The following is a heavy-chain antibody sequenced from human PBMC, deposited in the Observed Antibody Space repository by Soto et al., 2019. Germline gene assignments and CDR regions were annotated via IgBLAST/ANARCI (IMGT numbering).Heavy chain of an antibody. Sequence: SETLSLTCAVYGGSFSGYYWSWIRQPPGKGLEWSGEINHSGSTNYNPSLKSRVTISVDTSKNQFSLKLSSVTAADTAVYYCARGGDIVVVPAHGMDVWGQGTTVTVSS. D-gene: IGHD2-2*01. V-gene: IGHV4-34*01. CDR3: ARGGDIVVVPAHGMDV. J-gene: IGHJ6*02. CDR1: GGSFSGYY. CDR2: INHSGST.